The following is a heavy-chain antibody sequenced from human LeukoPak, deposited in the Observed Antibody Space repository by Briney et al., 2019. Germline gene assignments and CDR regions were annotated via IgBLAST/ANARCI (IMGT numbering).Heavy chain of an antibody. V-gene: IGHV4-30-4*08. D-gene: IGHD5-18*01. CDR3: ARRKAGYSYGLNYYYYYMDV. CDR2: IYYSGST. Sequence: SETLSLTCTVSGGSISSGDYYWSWIRQPAGKGLEWIGYIYYSGSTYYNPSLKSRVTISVDTSKNQFSLKLSSVTAADTAVYYCARRKAGYSYGLNYYYYYMDVWGKGTTVTVSS. CDR1: GGSISSGDYY. J-gene: IGHJ6*03.